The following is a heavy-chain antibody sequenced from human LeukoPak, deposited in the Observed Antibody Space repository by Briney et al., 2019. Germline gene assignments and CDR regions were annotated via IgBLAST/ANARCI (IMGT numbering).Heavy chain of an antibody. V-gene: IGHV1-18*01. D-gene: IGHD3-22*01. J-gene: IGHJ4*02. CDR3: ARGSSEGYYDSSGYGFDY. Sequence: EASVKVSCKASGYTFTSFGVGWVRQAPGRGLEWMGWISLYNGNTDYTPKLQGRVNMTTDTSTNTAYMELRSLRSDDTAVYYCARGSSEGYYDSSGYGFDYWGQGTLVTVSS. CDR2: ISLYNGNT. CDR1: GYTFTSFG.